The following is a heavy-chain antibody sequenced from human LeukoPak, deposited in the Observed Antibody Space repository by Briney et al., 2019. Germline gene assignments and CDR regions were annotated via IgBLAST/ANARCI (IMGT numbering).Heavy chain of an antibody. CDR1: GGSISSGDYY. D-gene: IGHD3-10*01. V-gene: IGHV4-30-4*08. J-gene: IGHJ4*02. CDR2: IYYSGST. CDR3: AREYYYGSGSYYLDY. Sequence: SETLSLTCTVSGGSISSGDYYWSWIRQPPGKGLEWIGYIYYSGSTYYNPSLKSRVTISVDTSKNQFSLKLSSVTAADTAVYYCAREYYYGSGSYYLDYWGQGTLVTVSS.